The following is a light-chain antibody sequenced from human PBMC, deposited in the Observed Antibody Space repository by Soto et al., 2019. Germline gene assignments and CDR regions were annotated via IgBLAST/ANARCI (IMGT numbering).Light chain of an antibody. CDR3: CSYAGSYTPYV. J-gene: IGLJ1*01. CDR2: RNH. V-gene: IGLV1-40*01. CDR1: RSNIGAGYD. Sequence: QPVLTQPPSVSGAPGQRVTISCTGTRSNIGAGYDVHWYQQIPGTAPKLLIYRNHDRPSGVPDRFSGSKSGTSASLTITGLQAEDEADYYCCSYAGSYTPYVFGTGTKLTV.